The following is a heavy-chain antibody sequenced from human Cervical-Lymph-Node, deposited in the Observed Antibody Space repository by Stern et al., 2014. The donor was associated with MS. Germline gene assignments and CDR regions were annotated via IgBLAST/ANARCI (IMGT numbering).Heavy chain of an antibody. V-gene: IGHV1-69*01. Sequence: QVQLVQSGAEVKKPGSSVKVSCKASGGTFSSYAISWVRQAPGQGLEWMGGIIPIFGTANYAQKFQGRVTFTADESTSTVYMDLTSLRSDDTAVYYCATDVLRDISSSSWGQGTQVTVSS. D-gene: IGHD6-6*01. CDR3: ATDVLRDISSSS. CDR2: IIPIFGTA. CDR1: GGTFSSYA. J-gene: IGHJ5*02.